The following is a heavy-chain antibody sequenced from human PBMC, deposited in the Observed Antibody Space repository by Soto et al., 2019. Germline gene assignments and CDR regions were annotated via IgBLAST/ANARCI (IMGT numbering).Heavy chain of an antibody. CDR3: AEGGRLWLGTAGFSY. CDR1: GFTFSDYA. CDR2: VSHDGRNT. V-gene: IGHV3-30*03. Sequence: VQLVESGGGVVQPGRSLRLSCAASGFTFSDYAMHWVRQAPGKGLEWVAVVSHDGRNTHYADSVKGRFTISRDSSKNRVSREMTSLRAEDTAVYYGAEGGRLWLGTAGFSYWGQGALVTVSS. D-gene: IGHD6-19*01. J-gene: IGHJ4*02.